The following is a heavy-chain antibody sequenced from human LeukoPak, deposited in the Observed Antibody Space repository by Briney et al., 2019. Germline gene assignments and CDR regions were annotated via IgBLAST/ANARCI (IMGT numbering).Heavy chain of an antibody. Sequence: GGSLRLSCAASGFTFDDYAMHWVRQAPGKGLEWVSGISWNSGSIGYADSVKGRFTISRDSSKNTLYLQMNSLRAEDTAVYYCAKYWAKNWFDPWGQGTLVTVSS. CDR2: ISWNSGSI. V-gene: IGHV3-9*01. CDR3: AKYWAKNWFDP. CDR1: GFTFDDYA. J-gene: IGHJ5*02.